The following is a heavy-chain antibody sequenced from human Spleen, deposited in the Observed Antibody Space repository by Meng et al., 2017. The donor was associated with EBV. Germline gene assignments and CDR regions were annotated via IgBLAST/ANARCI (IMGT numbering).Heavy chain of an antibody. CDR2: ITSSSGYI. Sequence: EVQLVESGGGLVKPGESLRLSCAASGFSLSTYDMMWVRQAPGKGLEWVASITSSSGYIYYLDSVKGRFTISRDNAKNSLYLQMSSLRVEDTAVYYCAPQSAESFYSDSVTWGQGTLVTVDS. D-gene: IGHD4-11*01. J-gene: IGHJ5*02. CDR1: GFSLSTYD. CDR3: APQSAESFYSDSVT. V-gene: IGHV3-21*01.